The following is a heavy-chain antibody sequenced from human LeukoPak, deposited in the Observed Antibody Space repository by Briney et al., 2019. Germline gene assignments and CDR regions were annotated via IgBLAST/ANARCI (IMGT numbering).Heavy chain of an antibody. CDR3: ARDQPPEDAFDI. D-gene: IGHD1-14*01. J-gene: IGHJ3*02. V-gene: IGHV3-21*01. CDR1: GFTFSSYS. Sequence: GGSLRLSCAASGFTFSSYSMNWVRQAPGKGLEWVSSISSSSSYIYYADSVKGRLTISRDNAKNSLYLQMNSLRAEDTAVYYCARDQPPEDAFDIWGQGTMVTVSS. CDR2: ISSSSSYI.